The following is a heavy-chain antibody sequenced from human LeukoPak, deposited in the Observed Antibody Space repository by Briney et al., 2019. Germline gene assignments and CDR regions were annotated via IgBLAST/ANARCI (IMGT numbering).Heavy chain of an antibody. CDR1: GYIFTSYD. CDR3: ASELRHQDY. J-gene: IGHJ4*02. D-gene: IGHD2-15*01. CDR2: MNPNSGNT. V-gene: IGHV1-8*01. Sequence: ASVTVSCTASGYIFTSYDINWVRQATGQGLEWMGYMNPNSGNTGYAQKFQGRVTMTKNTSISTAYMELSSLRSEDTAVYYCASELRHQDYWGQGTLVTVSS.